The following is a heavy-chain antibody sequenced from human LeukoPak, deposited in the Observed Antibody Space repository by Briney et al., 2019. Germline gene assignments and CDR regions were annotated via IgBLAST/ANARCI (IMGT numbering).Heavy chain of an antibody. CDR3: ARLLSSSGLDY. J-gene: IGHJ4*02. D-gene: IGHD3-22*01. V-gene: IGHV4-59*08. Sequence: SETLSLTCTVSGGSISSYYWSWIRQPPGKGLEWIGYIYYSGSTNYNPSLKSRVTISVDTSKNQFSLKLSSVTAADTAVYYCARLLSSSGLDYWGQGTLVTISS. CDR1: GGSISSYY. CDR2: IYYSGST.